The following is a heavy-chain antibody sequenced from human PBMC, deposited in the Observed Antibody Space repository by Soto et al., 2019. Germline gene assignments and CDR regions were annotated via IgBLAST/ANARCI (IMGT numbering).Heavy chain of an antibody. CDR1: GYTFTGYY. D-gene: IGHD2-21*02. Sequence: GSSVKVSCKASGYTFTGYYMHWVRQAPGRGLEWMGWINPNSGGTNYAQKFQGWVTMTRDTSISTAYMELSRLRSDDTAVYYCARGGKVVVTAIRTPLADYWGQEPWSPSPQ. CDR2: INPNSGGT. CDR3: ARGGKVVVTAIRTPLADY. J-gene: IGHJ4*01. V-gene: IGHV1-2*04.